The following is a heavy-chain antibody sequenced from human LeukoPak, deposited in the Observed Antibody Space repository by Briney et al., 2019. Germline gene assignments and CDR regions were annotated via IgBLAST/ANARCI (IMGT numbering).Heavy chain of an antibody. CDR2: IKQDGSEK. CDR3: AKDGDYYDSSVGY. CDR1: GFTFSSYW. J-gene: IGHJ4*02. D-gene: IGHD3-22*01. Sequence: GGSLRLSCAASGFTFSSYWMSWVRQAPGKGLEWVANIKQDGSEKYYVDSVKGRFTISRDNAKNTLYLQMNSLRAEDTAVYYCAKDGDYYDSSVGYWGQGTLVTVSS. V-gene: IGHV3-7*01.